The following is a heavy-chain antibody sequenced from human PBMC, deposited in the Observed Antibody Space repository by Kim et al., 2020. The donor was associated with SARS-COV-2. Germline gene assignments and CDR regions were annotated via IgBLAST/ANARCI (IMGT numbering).Heavy chain of an antibody. J-gene: IGHJ4*02. D-gene: IGHD3-22*01. CDR1: GFTFSNYA. Sequence: GGSLRLSCAASGFTFSNYAMSWVRQAPGKGLEWVSAISGSGGSTYYADSVKGRFTISRDNSKNTLYLQMNSLRAEDTAVYYCAKGMRYYDSSGYYLGDDYFDYWGQGTLVTVSS. CDR3: AKGMRYYDSSGYYLGDDYFDY. V-gene: IGHV3-23*01. CDR2: ISGSGGST.